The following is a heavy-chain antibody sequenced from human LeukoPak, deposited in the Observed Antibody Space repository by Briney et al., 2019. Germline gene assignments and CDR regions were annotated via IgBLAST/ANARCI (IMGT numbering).Heavy chain of an antibody. CDR1: GGSISTYY. Sequence: SETLSLTCTVSGGSISTYYWSWIRQAPGKGLEWIGYISYSGNTNYNHSLMSRATISVDTSKTQFSLQLTSVAAADTAVYYCARDKSLRGNWYGNDYWGQGILVTVYS. D-gene: IGHD1-1*01. CDR2: ISYSGNT. CDR3: ARDKSLRGNWYGNDY. V-gene: IGHV4-59*01. J-gene: IGHJ4*02.